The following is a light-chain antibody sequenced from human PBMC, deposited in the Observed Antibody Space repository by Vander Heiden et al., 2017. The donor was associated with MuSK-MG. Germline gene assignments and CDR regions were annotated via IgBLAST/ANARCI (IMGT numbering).Light chain of an antibody. J-gene: IGKJ5*01. CDR2: DAS. V-gene: IGKV3-11*01. CDR1: KSVSSY. CDR3: QQRSNWPPAIT. Sequence: IVLTQSPATLSSSPAETATLSCRARKSVSSYLAWYKPKPGQAPRLLIYDASNRATGIPASFSGSGSGTDFTLTISSLEPEDFAVYYCQQRSNWPPAITFGQGTRLEIK.